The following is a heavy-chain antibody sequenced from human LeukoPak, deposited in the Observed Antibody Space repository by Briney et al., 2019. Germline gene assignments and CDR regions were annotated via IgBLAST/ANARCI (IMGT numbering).Heavy chain of an antibody. D-gene: IGHD6-13*01. V-gene: IGHV4-39*01. Sequence: PSETLSLTCTVSGGSISSSSYYWGWIRQPPGKGLEWIATLYYSGITYYNPSLKSRVAISADTSKNQFSLKLNSATAADTAVYYCARRTAAETIDYWGQGTLVTVSS. J-gene: IGHJ4*02. CDR3: ARRTAAETIDY. CDR1: GGSISSSSYY. CDR2: LYYSGIT.